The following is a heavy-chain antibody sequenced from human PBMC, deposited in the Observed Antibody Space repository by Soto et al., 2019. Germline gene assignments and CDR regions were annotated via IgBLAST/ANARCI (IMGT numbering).Heavy chain of an antibody. CDR1: GFTFSSYW. J-gene: IGHJ4*02. CDR3: TKGGIDFDY. D-gene: IGHD3-16*01. CDR2: IKQDGSEK. V-gene: IGHV3-7*01. Sequence: EVQLVESGGGLVQPGGSLRLSCAASGFTFSSYWMSWVRQAPGKGLEWVANIKQDGSEKYYVDSVKGRFTISRDNAKKSLYLQMNSLRAEDTAVYYCTKGGIDFDYWGQGTLVTVSS.